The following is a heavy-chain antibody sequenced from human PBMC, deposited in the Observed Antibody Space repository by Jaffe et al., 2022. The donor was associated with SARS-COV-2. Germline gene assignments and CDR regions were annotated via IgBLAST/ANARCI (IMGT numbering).Heavy chain of an antibody. CDR3: ARMSGTKIMWVGESPAAFDF. Sequence: QVTLKESGPALVNPTETLTLTCTVSGFSLSNARMSVNWIRQPPGKPLEWLAQIFSDDDTSYSTSLKSRLTISKDTSKSQVVLTMTNMDPVDTATYYCARMSGTKIMWVGESPAAFDFWGQGTLVTVSP. J-gene: IGHJ4*02. V-gene: IGHV2-26*01. CDR1: GFSLSNARMS. D-gene: IGHD3-16*01. CDR2: IFSDDDT.